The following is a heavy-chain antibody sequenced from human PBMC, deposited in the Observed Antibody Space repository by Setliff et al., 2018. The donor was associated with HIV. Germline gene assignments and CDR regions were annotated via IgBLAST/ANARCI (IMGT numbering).Heavy chain of an antibody. V-gene: IGHV4-61*09. CDR3: ARVLGTYYGSGSFGY. D-gene: IGHD3-10*01. J-gene: IGHJ4*02. CDR1: GGSLSSGYDY. CDR2: IYSAGST. Sequence: SETLSLTCTVSGGSLSSGYDYWTWIWQPAGKGLEWIGHIYSAGSTNYNPTLTSRVTMSVDMSKNQFSLKLSSVTAADTAVYYCARVLGTYYGSGSFGYWGQGTLVTVSS.